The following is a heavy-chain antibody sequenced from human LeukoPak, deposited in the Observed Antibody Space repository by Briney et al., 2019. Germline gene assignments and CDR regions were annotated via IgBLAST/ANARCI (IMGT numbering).Heavy chain of an antibody. D-gene: IGHD3-10*01. V-gene: IGHV3-23*01. CDR2: ISGSGGST. CDR1: GFTFSSYG. J-gene: IGHJ4*02. Sequence: GGSLRLSCAASGFTFSSYGMHWVRQAPGKGLEWVSAISGSGGSTYYADSVKGRFTISRDNSKNTLYLQMNSLRAEDTAVYYCARAVGRDFDYWGQGTLVTVSS. CDR3: ARAVGRDFDY.